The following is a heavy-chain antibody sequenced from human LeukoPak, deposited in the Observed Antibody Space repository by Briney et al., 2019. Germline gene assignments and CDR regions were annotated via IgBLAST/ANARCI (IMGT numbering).Heavy chain of an antibody. D-gene: IGHD1-26*01. J-gene: IGHJ4*02. V-gene: IGHV3-11*04. CDR3: ASRIVGTPDYFDY. CDR2: ISSSGSAI. CDR1: GFTFSDYY. Sequence: GGSLRLSCAASGFTFSDYYVSWIRQAPGKGLEWVSYISSSGSAIYYADSVKGRFTISRDNAKNSLYLQMNSLRVEDTAVYYCASRIVGTPDYFDYWGQGTLVTVSS.